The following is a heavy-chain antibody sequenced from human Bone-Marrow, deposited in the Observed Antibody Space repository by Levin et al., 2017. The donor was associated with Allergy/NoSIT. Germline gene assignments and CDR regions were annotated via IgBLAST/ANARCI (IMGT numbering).Heavy chain of an antibody. D-gene: IGHD5-12*01. Sequence: GESLKISCVASGFTFSDYYMSWIRQTPGKGLEWLAYISSIGSTIYYADSVKGRFTISRDNTQNSVYLQMNSLRAEDSALFYCARMSRSGYDLDYWGQGSLVSVSS. CDR3: ARMSRSGYDLDY. CDR2: ISSIGSTI. CDR1: GFTFSDYY. V-gene: IGHV3-11*01. J-gene: IGHJ4*02.